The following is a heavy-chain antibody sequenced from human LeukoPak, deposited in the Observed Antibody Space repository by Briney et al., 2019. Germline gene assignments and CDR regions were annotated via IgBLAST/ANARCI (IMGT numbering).Heavy chain of an antibody. CDR1: GFSFSTYE. J-gene: IGHJ6*03. CDR3: ARDRLFYGDPNYYYYYMDV. D-gene: IGHD4-17*01. Sequence: AGGSLRLSCAASGFSFSTYEFHWVRHAPGKGLEWVSYISASGQTIYYADSVRGRFTISRDNAKNSLYLQMNSLGAEDTAVYYCARDRLFYGDPNYYYYYMDVWGKGTTVTVSS. V-gene: IGHV3-48*03. CDR2: ISASGQTI.